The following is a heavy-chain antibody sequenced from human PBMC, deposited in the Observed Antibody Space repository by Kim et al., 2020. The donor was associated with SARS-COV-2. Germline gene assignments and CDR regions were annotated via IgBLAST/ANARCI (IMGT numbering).Heavy chain of an antibody. CDR2: ISWDGGST. D-gene: IGHD6-19*01. V-gene: IGHV3-43*01. J-gene: IGHJ6*02. CDR3: TRSGWLYDHGMDV. CDR1: GFNFDDFS. Sequence: GGSLRLSCAASGFNFDDFSMHWVRQAPGKGLEWVSLISWDGGSTYYADSVRGRFTISRDNSKNSLYLHMNSLRSEDTALYYCTRSGWLYDHGMDVWGQGTTVTVSS.